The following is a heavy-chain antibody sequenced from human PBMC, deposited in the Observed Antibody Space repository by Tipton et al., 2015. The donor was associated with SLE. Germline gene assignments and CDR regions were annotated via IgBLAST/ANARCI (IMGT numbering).Heavy chain of an antibody. J-gene: IGHJ4*02. Sequence: TLSLTCSVSGGSIRSGDHLWSWIRQPPGKGPEWLGYIYNTGRTYYNPSLKSRVTISVDTSMSQFYLRLISVTAADTAVYYCARDLNGDFDYWGQGTLVTVSS. CDR2: IYNTGRT. CDR3: ARDLNGDFDY. V-gene: IGHV4-30-4*01. D-gene: IGHD4-17*01. CDR1: GGSIRSGDHL.